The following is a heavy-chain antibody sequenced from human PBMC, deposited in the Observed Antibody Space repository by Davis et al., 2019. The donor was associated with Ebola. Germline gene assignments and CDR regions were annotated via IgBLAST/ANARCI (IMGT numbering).Heavy chain of an antibody. Sequence: SETLSLTCSVSGDSIRSGSYYWSWIRRPPGKGLEWIGYIYFSGSTSYNPSLESRATISIDASKNQFFLKLNSVTSADTAVYYCARGPTGSFGPWGQGTLVTVSS. CDR3: ARGPTGSFGP. CDR2: IYFSGST. D-gene: IGHD1-26*01. J-gene: IGHJ5*02. V-gene: IGHV4-61*01. CDR1: GDSIRSGSYY.